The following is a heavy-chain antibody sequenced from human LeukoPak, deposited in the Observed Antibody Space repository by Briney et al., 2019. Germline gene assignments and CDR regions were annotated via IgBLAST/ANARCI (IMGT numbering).Heavy chain of an antibody. CDR1: GFTFSSYG. V-gene: IGHV3-30*02. CDR2: IWYDGSNK. CDR3: AKDMAERPTYYYDSIH. J-gene: IGHJ4*02. Sequence: GGSLRLSCAASGFTFSSYGMHWVRQAPGKGLEWVAVIWYDGSNKYYADSVKGRFTISRDNSKNTLYLQMNSLRAEDTAVYYCAKDMAERPTYYYDSIHWGQGTLVTVSS. D-gene: IGHD3-22*01.